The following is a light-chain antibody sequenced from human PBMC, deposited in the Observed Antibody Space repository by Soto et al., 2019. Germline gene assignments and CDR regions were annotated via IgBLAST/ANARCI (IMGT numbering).Light chain of an antibody. CDR2: DVS. Sequence: QSVLTQPASVSGSPGQSITISCTGTSSDIGGYNSVSWYQQHPGTAPKLMIYDVSNRPSGVSNRFSGSKSGNTASQTSSGLQADDEADYYCSSYTSSSTLVVFGGGTKLTVL. J-gene: IGLJ2*01. V-gene: IGLV2-14*03. CDR3: SSYTSSSTLVV. CDR1: SSDIGGYNS.